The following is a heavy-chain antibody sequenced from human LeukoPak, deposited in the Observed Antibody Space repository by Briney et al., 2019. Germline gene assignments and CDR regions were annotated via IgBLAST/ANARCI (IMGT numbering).Heavy chain of an antibody. CDR3: ARVAHYYDSSGSYSYYYYYYGMDV. D-gene: IGHD3-22*01. CDR1: GFTFSNYA. V-gene: IGHV3-30-3*01. J-gene: IGHJ6*02. CDR2: ISYDGSNK. Sequence: GGSLRLSCAASGFTFSNYAMHWVRQAPGKGLEWVAVISYDGSNKYYADSAKGRFTLTRDNSKNTLYLQMHSLRAEDTAVYFCARVAHYYDSSGSYSYYYYYYGMDVWGQGTTVTVSS.